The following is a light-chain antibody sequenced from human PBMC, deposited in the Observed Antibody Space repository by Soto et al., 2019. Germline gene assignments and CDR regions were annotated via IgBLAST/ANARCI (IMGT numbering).Light chain of an antibody. J-gene: IGKJ2*01. CDR2: AAS. Sequence: DIQLTQSPSSLSASVGDRVTITCRTSQSIGIYLNWYQQQPGKVPKLLIYAASNLQRGVPSRFSGSGSGTEFTLTINSLQPEDFATYFCQQGYSIPTFGQGTKVGIK. V-gene: IGKV1-39*01. CDR1: QSIGIY. CDR3: QQGYSIPT.